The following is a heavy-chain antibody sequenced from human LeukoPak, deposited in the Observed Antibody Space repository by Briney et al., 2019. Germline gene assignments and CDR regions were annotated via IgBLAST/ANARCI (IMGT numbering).Heavy chain of an antibody. CDR2: ISAYNGNT. CDR1: GYTFTSYG. V-gene: IGHV1-18*01. J-gene: IGHJ4*02. Sequence: ASVKVSCKASGYTFTSYGISWVRQAPGQGLEWMGWISAYNGNTNYAQKFQGRVTMTRDTSISTAYMELSRLRSDDTAVYYCARDIAVAGRDYWGQGTLVTVSS. CDR3: ARDIAVAGRDY. D-gene: IGHD6-19*01.